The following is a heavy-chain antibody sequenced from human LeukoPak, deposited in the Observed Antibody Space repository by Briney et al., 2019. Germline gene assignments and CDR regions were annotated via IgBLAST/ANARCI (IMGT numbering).Heavy chain of an antibody. D-gene: IGHD3-3*01. J-gene: IGHJ6*03. CDR3: ARATFWSGYQRDSWYMDV. V-gene: IGHV3-66*02. Sequence: PGGSLRLSCAASGFTVSSNYMTWVRQAPGKGLEWVSVIYRGGSTYYADSVKGRFTISRDNSENTLYLHMNSLRAEDTAVYYCARATFWSGYQRDSWYMDVWGKGTTVTASS. CDR2: IYRGGST. CDR1: GFTVSSNY.